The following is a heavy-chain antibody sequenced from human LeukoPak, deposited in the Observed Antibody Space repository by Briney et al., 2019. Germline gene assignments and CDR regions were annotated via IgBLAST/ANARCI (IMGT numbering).Heavy chain of an antibody. Sequence: SETLSLTCTVPGGSISSYYWSWIRQPPGKGLEWIGYIYYSGSTNYNPSLKSRVTISVDTSKNQFSLKLSSVTAADTAVYYCARSEYYDSSGYLDYWGQGTLVTVSS. CDR2: IYYSGST. D-gene: IGHD3-22*01. CDR3: ARSEYYDSSGYLDY. J-gene: IGHJ4*02. V-gene: IGHV4-59*01. CDR1: GGSISSYY.